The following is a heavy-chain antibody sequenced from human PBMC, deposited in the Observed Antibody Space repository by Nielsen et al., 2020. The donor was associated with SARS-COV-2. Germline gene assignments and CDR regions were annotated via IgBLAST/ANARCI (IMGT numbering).Heavy chain of an antibody. Sequence: SETLSLTCAVSDGSLSGHYWTWIRQPPGKGLEWIGKVSHSGSTNTNPSLKSRVTISVDTSKSQFSLKLRSVTAADTAVYYCARDGASGRFYDWLSHFDLWGRGTLVTVSS. D-gene: IGHD3-3*01. J-gene: IGHJ2*01. CDR3: ARDGASGRFYDWLSHFDL. V-gene: IGHV4-34*01. CDR2: VSHSGST. CDR1: DGSLSGHY.